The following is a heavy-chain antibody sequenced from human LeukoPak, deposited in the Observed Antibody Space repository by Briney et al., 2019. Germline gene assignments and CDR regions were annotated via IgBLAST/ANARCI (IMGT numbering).Heavy chain of an antibody. CDR2: INHSGST. J-gene: IGHJ4*02. V-gene: IGHV4-34*01. CDR3: ARGAVAGLDY. Sequence: SETLSLTCAVYGGSFSGYYWGWIRQPPGKGLEWIGEINHSGSTNYNPSLKSRDTISADTSKNQFSLKLSSVTAADTAVCYCARGAVAGLDYWGQGTLVTVSS. D-gene: IGHD6-19*01. CDR1: GGSFSGYY.